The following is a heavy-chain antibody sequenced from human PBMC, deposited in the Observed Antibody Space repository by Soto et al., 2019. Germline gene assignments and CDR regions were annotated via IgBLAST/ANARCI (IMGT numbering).Heavy chain of an antibody. Sequence: EVQLVESGGGLVQPGGSLRLSCVASGFTFNSHWMHWVRQAPGKGLVWVFRISIDGTTTSYADSVKGRFTISRDNAKNTVYLQMNSLRAEDTGVYYCARESLWFGGGLMDVWGQGTTVSVSS. D-gene: IGHD3-10*01. CDR3: ARESLWFGGGLMDV. J-gene: IGHJ6*02. V-gene: IGHV3-74*01. CDR1: GFTFNSHW. CDR2: ISIDGTTT.